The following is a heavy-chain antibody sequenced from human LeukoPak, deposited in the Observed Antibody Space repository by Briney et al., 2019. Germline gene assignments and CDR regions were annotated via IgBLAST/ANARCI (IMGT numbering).Heavy chain of an antibody. J-gene: IGHJ4*02. CDR1: GHTFTSYD. CDR2: MNPNSGNT. Sequence: ASVKVSCKASGHTFTSYDINWVRQATGQGLEWMGWMNPNSGNTGYAQKFQGRVTMTRNTSISTAYMELSSLRSEDTAVYYCASARYSSGWYEGLYFDYWGQGTLVTVSS. CDR3: ASARYSSGWYEGLYFDY. V-gene: IGHV1-8*01. D-gene: IGHD6-19*01.